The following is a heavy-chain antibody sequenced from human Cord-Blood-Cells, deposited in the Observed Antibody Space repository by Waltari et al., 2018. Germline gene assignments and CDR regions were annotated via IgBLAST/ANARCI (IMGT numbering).Heavy chain of an antibody. CDR2: ISWNSGSI. Sequence: EVQLVESGGGLVQPGRSLRLSCAASGFTFDDYAMHWVRQAPGKGLGLVSGISWNSGSIGYADSVKGRFTISRDNAKNSLYLQMNSLRAEDTALYYCAKLGTGYWGQGTLVTVSS. V-gene: IGHV3-9*01. J-gene: IGHJ4*02. CDR3: AKLGTGY. CDR1: GFTFDDYA. D-gene: IGHD7-27*01.